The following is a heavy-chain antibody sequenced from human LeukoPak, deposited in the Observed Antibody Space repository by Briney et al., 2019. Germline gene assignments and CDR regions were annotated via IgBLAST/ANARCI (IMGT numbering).Heavy chain of an antibody. CDR1: GFTFSSYA. V-gene: IGHV3-23*01. CDR3: VRFTRILRYFDL. Sequence: QPGGSLRLSCAASGFTFSSYAMSWVRQAPGKGLEWVSAISGSGGSTYYADSVKGRFTISRDNSKNTLYLQMNSLRAEDTAVHYCVRFTRILRYFDLWGRGTLVTVSS. D-gene: IGHD3-9*01. CDR2: ISGSGGST. J-gene: IGHJ2*01.